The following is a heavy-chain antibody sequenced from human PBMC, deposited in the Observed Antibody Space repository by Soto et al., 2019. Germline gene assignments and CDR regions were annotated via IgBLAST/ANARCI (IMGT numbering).Heavy chain of an antibody. CDR2: ISYDGSNK. V-gene: IGHV3-30-3*01. D-gene: IGHD5-12*01. CDR3: ARWLQYRYYFDY. Sequence: QVQLVESGGGVVQPGRSLRLSCAASGFTFSSYAMHWVRQAPGKGLEWVAVISYDGSNKYYADSVKGRFTISRDNSKNTLYLQMNSLRAEYTAVYYCARWLQYRYYFDYWGQGTLVTVSS. CDR1: GFTFSSYA. J-gene: IGHJ4*02.